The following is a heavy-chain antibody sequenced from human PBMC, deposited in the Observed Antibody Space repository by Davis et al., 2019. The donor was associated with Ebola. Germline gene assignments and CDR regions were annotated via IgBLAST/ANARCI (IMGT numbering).Heavy chain of an antibody. CDR3: AKEEGTKGHWLPHFDY. Sequence: GESLKISCAASGFTFSSYAMHWVRQAPGKGLEWVAAISHDTYSKHYADSVEGRFTISRDNSRNTLYLEMNGLRSDDTAEYYCAKEEGTKGHWLPHFDYWGQGTPVTVSS. CDR1: GFTFSSYA. V-gene: IGHV3-30*18. D-gene: IGHD6-19*01. CDR2: ISHDTYSK. J-gene: IGHJ4*02.